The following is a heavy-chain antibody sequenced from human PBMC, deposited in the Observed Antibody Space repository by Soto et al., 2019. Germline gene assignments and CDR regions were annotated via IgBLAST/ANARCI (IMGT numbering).Heavy chain of an antibody. D-gene: IGHD2-15*01. J-gene: IGHJ4*02. CDR2: ISYDGNDR. V-gene: IGHV3-30*03. CDR3: AQIVDGSPFEY. CDR1: GFTFSNYG. Sequence: QVQLVESGGGVVQPGRSLTVSCAASGFTFSNYGMHWVRQPPGKGLEWVAVISYDGNDRHYTDSVKGRFTISRDNSKKTLYLQMNSLRAEDTAVYYCAQIVDGSPFEYWGQGTLVTVSS.